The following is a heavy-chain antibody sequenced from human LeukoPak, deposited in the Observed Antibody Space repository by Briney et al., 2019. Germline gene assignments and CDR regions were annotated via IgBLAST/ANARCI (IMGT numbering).Heavy chain of an antibody. D-gene: IGHD3-3*01. CDR2: IYYSGST. CDR3: ARVTGYVLEDYFDY. V-gene: IGHV4-59*01. J-gene: IGHJ4*02. CDR1: GGSISSYY. Sequence: SETLSLTCTVSGGSISSYYWSWIRQPPGKGLEWIGYIYYSGSTNYNPSLKSRVTISVDTSKNQFSLRLSSVTAADTAVYYCARVTGYVLEDYFDYWGQGTLVTVSS.